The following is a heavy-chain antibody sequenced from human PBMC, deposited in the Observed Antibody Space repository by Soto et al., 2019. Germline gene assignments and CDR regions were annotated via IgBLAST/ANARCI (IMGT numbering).Heavy chain of an antibody. CDR2: IYHSGSI. J-gene: IGHJ4*02. CDR1: GGSISSGTYS. Sequence: SSETLSLTCAVSGGSISSGTYSWNWIRQPPGKGLEWIGYIYHSGSIYYNPSLKSRVTISLDRSKNQFSLNLSSVTAADTAVYYCARASGYCSGGSCFPFDYWGRGTLVTVSS. V-gene: IGHV4-30-2*01. CDR3: ARASGYCSGGSCFPFDY. D-gene: IGHD2-15*01.